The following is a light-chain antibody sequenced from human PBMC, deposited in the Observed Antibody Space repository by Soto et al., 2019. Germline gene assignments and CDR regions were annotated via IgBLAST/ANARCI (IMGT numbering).Light chain of an antibody. CDR3: QQTYRTPPT. CDR1: QSISDF. CDR2: AAS. J-gene: IGKJ1*01. Sequence: DIQMTQSPYSLSASVGDRVTITCRASQSISDFLNWYQQKPGKAPKLLIYAASTLQSGVPSRFSGSGSGTDFTLTISGLDPEEFATYYCQQTYRTPPTFGQGRKGEIK. V-gene: IGKV1-39*01.